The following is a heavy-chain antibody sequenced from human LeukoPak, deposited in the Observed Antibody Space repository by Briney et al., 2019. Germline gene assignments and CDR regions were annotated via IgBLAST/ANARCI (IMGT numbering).Heavy chain of an antibody. D-gene: IGHD5-18*01. Sequence: GGSLRLSCAASGFTFSKYWLSWVRQAPGKGLEWVANIKKDRSEKYYVDSVKGRFTISRDNAKNSLYLQMNSLRAEDTAVYYCARDVDVAMYDYWGQGTLVTVSS. CDR2: IKKDRSEK. CDR1: GFTFSKYW. V-gene: IGHV3-7*01. CDR3: ARDVDVAMYDY. J-gene: IGHJ4*02.